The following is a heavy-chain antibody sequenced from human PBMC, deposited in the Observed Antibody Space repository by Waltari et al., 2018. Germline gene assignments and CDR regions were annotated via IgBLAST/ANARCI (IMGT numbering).Heavy chain of an antibody. Sequence: QVQLVQSGAEVKKPGSSVKVSCTASGGTFSSYAISWVRQAPGPGLEWMGGRIPSCGTANYAHKFQGRVTITADESTSTAYMELSSLRSEDTAVYYCARASSLPVPGYFDYWGQGTLVTVSS. CDR2: RIPSCGTA. CDR1: GGTFSSYA. CDR3: ARASSLPVPGYFDY. D-gene: IGHD6-6*01. J-gene: IGHJ4*02. V-gene: IGHV1-69*12.